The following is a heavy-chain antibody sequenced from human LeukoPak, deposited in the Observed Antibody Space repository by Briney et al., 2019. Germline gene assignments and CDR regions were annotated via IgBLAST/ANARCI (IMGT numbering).Heavy chain of an antibody. V-gene: IGHV4-31*03. Sequence: SQTLSLTCTVSGGXISSGGYYWSWIRQHPGKGLEWIAYIYYTGSTYYNPSLKSRLALSVDTSKNHFSLRLSSMTAADTAVYYCARVPSVIDAFDIWGQGTMVTVSS. CDR2: IYYTGST. J-gene: IGHJ3*02. D-gene: IGHD2-21*01. CDR3: ARVPSVIDAFDI. CDR1: GGXISSGGYY.